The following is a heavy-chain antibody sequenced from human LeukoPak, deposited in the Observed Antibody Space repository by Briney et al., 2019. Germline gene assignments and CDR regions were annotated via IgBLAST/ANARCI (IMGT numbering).Heavy chain of an antibody. J-gene: IGHJ4*02. V-gene: IGHV3-30*18. D-gene: IGHD1-26*01. CDR3: AKNSGSYYGFDY. Sequence: PGGSLRLSCAASGFTFSSYSMNWVRQAPGKGLEWVAVISYDGSNKYYADSVKGRFTISRDNSKNTLYLQMNSLRAEDTAVYYCAKNSGSYYGFDYWGQGTLVTVSS. CDR2: ISYDGSNK. CDR1: GFTFSSYS.